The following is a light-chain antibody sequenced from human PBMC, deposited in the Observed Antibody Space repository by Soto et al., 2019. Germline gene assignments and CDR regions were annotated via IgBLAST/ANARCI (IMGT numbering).Light chain of an antibody. J-gene: IGKJ1*01. CDR2: GAS. CDR3: QQYGSSPWT. CDR1: QSVSNNY. V-gene: IGKV3-20*01. Sequence: EIVLTQSPATLSSFPGDRVTLSCRASQSVSNNYLAWYQQKPGQAPRLLIYGASSRATGIPDRFSGSGSGTDFTLTISRLEPEDFAVYYCQQYGSSPWTFGQGTKVDIK.